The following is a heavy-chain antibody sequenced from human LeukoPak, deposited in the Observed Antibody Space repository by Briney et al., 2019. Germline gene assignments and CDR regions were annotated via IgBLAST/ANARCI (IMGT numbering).Heavy chain of an antibody. CDR1: GFTFSSYA. V-gene: IGHV3-30-3*02. CDR2: ISYDGSNK. Sequence: GGSLRLSCAASGFTFSSYAMSWVRQAPGKGLEWVAVISYDGSNKYYADSVKDRFTISRDNSKNTLYLQMNSLRAEDTAVYYCAKSRVDYGDYVGAFDIWGQGTMVTVSS. J-gene: IGHJ3*02. D-gene: IGHD4-17*01. CDR3: AKSRVDYGDYVGAFDI.